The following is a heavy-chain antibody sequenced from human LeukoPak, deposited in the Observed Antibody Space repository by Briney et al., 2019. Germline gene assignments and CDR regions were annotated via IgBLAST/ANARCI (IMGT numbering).Heavy chain of an antibody. CDR3: ARDRLRVYDNRLDAFHI. D-gene: IGHD3-22*01. CDR2: IYYSGST. CDR1: GGSISNYY. Sequence: PSETLSLTCTVSGGSISNYYWSWIRQPPGKGLEWIGYIYYSGSTNYNPSLKSRVTISVDTSKNQFSLKLSSVTAADTAVYYCARDRLRVYDNRLDAFHIRGQGTMVTVSS. V-gene: IGHV4-59*01. J-gene: IGHJ3*02.